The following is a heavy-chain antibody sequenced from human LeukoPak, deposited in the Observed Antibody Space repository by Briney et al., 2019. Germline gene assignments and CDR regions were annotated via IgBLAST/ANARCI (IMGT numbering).Heavy chain of an antibody. V-gene: IGHV4-59*01. CDR1: GGSISSYY. J-gene: IGHJ4*02. CDR3: ARGGPDLAMATTIDY. D-gene: IGHD5-24*01. CDR2: MHHSGST. Sequence: SGTLSLTCTVSGGSISSYYWSWIRQPPGKGLEWVGYMHHSGSTNYNPSLKGRVTISPDTSKNHFSLSLTSVTPADTAVYYCARGGPDLAMATTIDYWGQGTLVTVSS.